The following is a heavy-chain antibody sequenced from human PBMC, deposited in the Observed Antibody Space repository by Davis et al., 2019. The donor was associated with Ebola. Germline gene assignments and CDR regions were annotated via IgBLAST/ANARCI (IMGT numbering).Heavy chain of an antibody. Sequence: GESLKISCAASGFTFSSYAMSWVRQAPGKGLEWVSAFSGSGGSTYYADSVKGRFTISRDNSKNTLYLQMNSLRAEDTAVYYCAKEIAAAWVDYWGQGTLVTVSS. CDR1: GFTFSSYA. D-gene: IGHD6-13*01. CDR3: AKEIAAAWVDY. J-gene: IGHJ4*02. CDR2: FSGSGGST. V-gene: IGHV3-23*01.